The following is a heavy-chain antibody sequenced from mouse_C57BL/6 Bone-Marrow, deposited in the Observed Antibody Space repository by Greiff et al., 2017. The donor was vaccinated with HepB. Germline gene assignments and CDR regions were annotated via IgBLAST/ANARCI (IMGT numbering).Heavy chain of an antibody. Sequence: DVQLVESGGGLVKPGGSLKLSCAASGFTFSSYAMSWVRQTPEKRLEWVATISDGGSYTYYPDNVKGRFTISRDNAKNNLYLQMSHLKSEDTAMYYCARDGLLLNYWGQGTLVTVSA. V-gene: IGHV5-4*01. CDR2: ISDGGSYT. J-gene: IGHJ3*01. D-gene: IGHD1-1*01. CDR1: GFTFSSYA. CDR3: ARDGLLLNY.